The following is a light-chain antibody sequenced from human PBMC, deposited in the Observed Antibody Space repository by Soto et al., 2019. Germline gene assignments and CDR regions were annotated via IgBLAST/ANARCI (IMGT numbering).Light chain of an antibody. J-gene: IGKJ4*01. V-gene: IGKV1-5*03. CDR1: QSISNW. Sequence: DIQMTQSPSTLSASVGDRVTITCRASQSISNWLAWYQQKPGKAPKLLIYRASTLKSGVPSRFSGSGSGTEFTLTISSLQPDDFSTYYCQQYISVSLLTFGGGTKVEI. CDR2: RAS. CDR3: QQYISVSLLT.